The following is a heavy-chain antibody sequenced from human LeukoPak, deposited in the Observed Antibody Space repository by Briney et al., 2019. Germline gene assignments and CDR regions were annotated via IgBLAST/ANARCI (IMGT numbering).Heavy chain of an antibody. CDR2: INWNGGGT. J-gene: IGHJ6*02. CDR1: GFTFKDYG. CDR3: AKHMRATNTYSFFGLDV. D-gene: IGHD1-26*01. Sequence: SLRLFCAATGFTFKDYGMHWVRQPPGKGLEWVSSINWNGGGTDYADSVKGRFTISRDNAKNSLYLQLSSLRPEDTALYYCAKHMRATNTYSFFGLDVWGQGTTVTVSS. V-gene: IGHV3-9*01.